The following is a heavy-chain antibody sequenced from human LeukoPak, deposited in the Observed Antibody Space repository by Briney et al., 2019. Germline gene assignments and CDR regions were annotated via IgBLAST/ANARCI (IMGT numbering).Heavy chain of an antibody. V-gene: IGHV3-21*01. D-gene: IGHD3-10*01. Sequence: GRSLRLSCAASGFTFSSYSMNWVRQAPGKGLEWVSSISSSSSYTYYADSVKGRFTISRDNAKNSLYLQMSSLRAEDTAVYYCARDKAPYYYGSGSYDPPGYWGQGTLVTVSS. CDR2: ISSSSSYT. J-gene: IGHJ4*02. CDR3: ARDKAPYYYGSGSYDPPGY. CDR1: GFTFSSYS.